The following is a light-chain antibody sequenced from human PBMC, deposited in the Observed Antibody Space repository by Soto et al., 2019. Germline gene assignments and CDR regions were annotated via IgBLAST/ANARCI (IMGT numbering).Light chain of an antibody. J-gene: IGKJ4*01. Sequence: EIVLTQSPATLSLSPGETATLSCRASQSVRNYLAWYQQKAGQAPRLLIYDASKRASGIPARFSGSGSGTDFTLTISSLEAEDSAVYYCQQRSDWLTFGGGTKVEIK. CDR3: QQRSDWLT. V-gene: IGKV3-11*01. CDR1: QSVRNY. CDR2: DAS.